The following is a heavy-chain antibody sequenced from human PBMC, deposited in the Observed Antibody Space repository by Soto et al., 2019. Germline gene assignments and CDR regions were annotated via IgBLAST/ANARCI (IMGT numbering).Heavy chain of an antibody. CDR2: ISYDGSNK. V-gene: IGHV3-30*18. CDR1: GFTFSSYG. J-gene: IGHJ6*02. D-gene: IGHD6-13*01. Sequence: QVQLVESGGGVVQPGRSLRLSCAASGFTFSSYGMHWVRQAPGKGLEWVAVISYDGSNKYYADSVKGRFTISRDNSKNTLYQQMNGLRGEDTAVYYCANEQQLAGMDVWGQGTTVTVSS. CDR3: ANEQQLAGMDV.